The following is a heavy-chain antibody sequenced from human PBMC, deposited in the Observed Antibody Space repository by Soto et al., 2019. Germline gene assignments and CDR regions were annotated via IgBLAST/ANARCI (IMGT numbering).Heavy chain of an antibody. V-gene: IGHV3-30-3*01. J-gene: IGHJ4*02. D-gene: IGHD3-22*01. CDR2: ISYDGSNK. CDR1: GFTFSSYA. CDR3: ARGEDDSSGYYFGVFDY. Sequence: ESGGGVVQPGRSLRLSCAASGFTFSSYAMHWVRQAPGKGLEWVAVISYDGSNKYYADSVKGRFTISRDNSKNTLYLQMNSLRAEDTAVYYCARGEDDSSGYYFGVFDYWGQGTLVTVSS.